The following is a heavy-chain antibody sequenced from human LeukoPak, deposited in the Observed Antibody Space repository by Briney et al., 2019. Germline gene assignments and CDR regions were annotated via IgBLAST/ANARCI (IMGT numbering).Heavy chain of an antibody. CDR2: IIPVLNIT. Sequence: WASVKVSCKTSGGTFSTSAITWVRLAPGQGLEWMGRIIPVLNITTYAQRFQGRVTITADTSTSTVYMELSSLRSEETAVYYCARDQGLTAPPPYGLDVWGQGTTVIVSS. CDR3: ARDQGLTAPPPYGLDV. V-gene: IGHV1-69*04. CDR1: GGTFSTSA. J-gene: IGHJ6*02. D-gene: IGHD5-18*01.